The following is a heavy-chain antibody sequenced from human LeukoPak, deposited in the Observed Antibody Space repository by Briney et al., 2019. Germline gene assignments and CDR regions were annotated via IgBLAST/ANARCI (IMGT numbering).Heavy chain of an antibody. D-gene: IGHD1-26*01. J-gene: IGHJ4*02. Sequence: GGSLRLSCAASGFTFSSYWMHWVRQVPGKGLVWVSRINSDGSSTSYADSVKGRFTISRDNSKNTLYLQMNSLRAEDTAVYYCAKDGGWWELLGGFLDYWGQGTLVTVSS. CDR1: GFTFSSYW. V-gene: IGHV3-74*01. CDR3: AKDGGWWELLGGFLDY. CDR2: INSDGSST.